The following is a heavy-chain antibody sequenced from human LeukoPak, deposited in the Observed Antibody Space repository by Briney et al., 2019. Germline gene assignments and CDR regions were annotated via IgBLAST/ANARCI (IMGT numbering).Heavy chain of an antibody. CDR2: IYHSGNS. Sequence: SGTLSLTCAVSGGSIATNNWWSWVRQSPGKGLEWIGEIYHSGNSNYNPSLKSRVTISVDKSKNQSSMKLTSVTAEDTAFYYCARDVGARLPGYWGQGILVTVSS. J-gene: IGHJ4*02. CDR1: GGSIATNNW. CDR3: ARDVGARLPGY. V-gene: IGHV4-4*02. D-gene: IGHD6-6*01.